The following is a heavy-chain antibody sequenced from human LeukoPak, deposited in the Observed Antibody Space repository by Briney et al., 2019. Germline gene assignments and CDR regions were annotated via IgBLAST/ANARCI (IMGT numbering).Heavy chain of an antibody. J-gene: IGHJ5*02. Sequence: PSETLSLTCAVSGNSSSTINYYWGWIRQPPGKGLEWIGTFYYSGSTYYNSSLKSRVTISVDTSKNQFSLKLSSVTAADTAVYYCTRGPYCSGGSCYSLGEFDPWGQGTLVTVSS. CDR2: FYYSGST. CDR3: TRGPYCSGGSCYSLGEFDP. D-gene: IGHD2-15*01. V-gene: IGHV4-39*07. CDR1: GNSSSTINYY.